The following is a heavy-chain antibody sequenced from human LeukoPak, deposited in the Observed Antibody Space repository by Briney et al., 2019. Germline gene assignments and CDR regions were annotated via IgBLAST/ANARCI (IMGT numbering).Heavy chain of an antibody. J-gene: IGHJ6*03. V-gene: IGHV3-21*01. CDR2: ISSSSSYI. CDR3: ARALSDYGDYYMDV. CDR1: GFTFSSYE. Sequence: GGSLRLSCAASGFTFSSYEMNWVRQAPGKGLEWVSSISSSSSYIYYADSVKGRFTISRDNAKNSLYLQMNSLRAEDTAVYYCARALSDYGDYYMDVWGKGTTVTVSS. D-gene: IGHD4-17*01.